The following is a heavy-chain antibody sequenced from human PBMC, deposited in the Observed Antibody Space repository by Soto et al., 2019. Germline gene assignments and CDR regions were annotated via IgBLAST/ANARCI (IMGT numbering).Heavy chain of an antibody. Sequence: PGESLKISCERPGYRFSSSWICWVRHMPEKGREWMGRIDASDSYTNYSPSFQGHVTISADKSISTAYMELSSLRSEDTAVYYCARGHTARAGDCYYYGMDVWGQGTMVTVSS. CDR3: ARGHTARAGDCYYYGMDV. D-gene: IGHD5-18*01. CDR2: IDASDSYT. V-gene: IGHV5-10-1*01. CDR1: GYRFSSSW. J-gene: IGHJ6*02.